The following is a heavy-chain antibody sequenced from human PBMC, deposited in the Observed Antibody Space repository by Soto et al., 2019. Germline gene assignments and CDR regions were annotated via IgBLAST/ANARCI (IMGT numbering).Heavy chain of an antibody. CDR3: ASRSSGWYFEY. V-gene: IGHV3-23*01. CDR2: ISGSGGST. J-gene: IGHJ4*02. CDR1: GFTFSSYA. Sequence: PGGSLRLSCAASGFTFSSYAMNWVRQAPGKGLEWVSVISGSGGSTYYADSVKGRFTISRDNSKNTLYLQMNSLRAEDTAVYYCASRSSGWYFEYWGQGTRVTVSS. D-gene: IGHD6-19*01.